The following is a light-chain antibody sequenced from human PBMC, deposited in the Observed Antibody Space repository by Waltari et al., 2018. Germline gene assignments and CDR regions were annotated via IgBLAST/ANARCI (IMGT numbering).Light chain of an antibody. V-gene: IGKV3-15*01. CDR3: QHGLT. J-gene: IGKJ4*01. CDR2: GAS. Sequence: EIVMTQSPATLSVSPGERATLSCRASQSVSSNLAWYQQKPGQAPRLLIYGASTRATGIPARFRGSGSGTEFTLTISSMQSEDFAVYYCQHGLTFGGGTKVEIK. CDR1: QSVSSN.